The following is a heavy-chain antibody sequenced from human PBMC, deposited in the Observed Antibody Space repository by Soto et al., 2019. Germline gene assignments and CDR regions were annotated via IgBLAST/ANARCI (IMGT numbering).Heavy chain of an antibody. J-gene: IGHJ4*02. CDR1: GGSFSGYY. V-gene: IGHV4-34*01. Sequence: SETLSLTCAVYGGSFSGYYWSWIRQPPGKGLEWIGEINHSGSTNYNPSLKSRVTISVDTSKNQFSLKLISVTAADTAVYYCARASPQYYYDSSGYYGYWGQGTLVTVSS. D-gene: IGHD3-22*01. CDR3: ARASPQYYYDSSGYYGY. CDR2: INHSGST.